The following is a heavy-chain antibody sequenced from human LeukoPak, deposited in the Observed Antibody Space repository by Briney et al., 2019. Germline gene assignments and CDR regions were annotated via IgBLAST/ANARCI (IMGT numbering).Heavy chain of an antibody. CDR3: ARREGGSYYDFDY. CDR1: GGSFSGYY. Sequence: SETLSLTCADYGGSFSGYYWSWIRQPPGKGLEWIGEINHSGSTNYNPSLKSRVTISVDTSKNQFSLKLSSVTAADTAVYYCARREGGSYYDFDYWGQGTLVTVSS. V-gene: IGHV4-34*01. J-gene: IGHJ4*02. D-gene: IGHD1-26*01. CDR2: INHSGST.